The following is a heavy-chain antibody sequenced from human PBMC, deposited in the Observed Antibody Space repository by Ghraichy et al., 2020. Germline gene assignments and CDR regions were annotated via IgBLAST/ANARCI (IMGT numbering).Heavy chain of an antibody. D-gene: IGHD4-11*01. CDR2: ISGSGGST. CDR3: AKDHSNYGLYYYYGMDV. CDR1: GFTFSSYA. J-gene: IGHJ6*02. V-gene: IGHV3-23*01. Sequence: GGSLRLSCAASGFTFSSYAMSWVRQAPGKGLEWVSAISGSGGSTYYADSVKGRFTISRDNSKNTLYLQMNSLRAEDTAVYYCAKDHSNYGLYYYYGMDVWGQGTTVTVSS.